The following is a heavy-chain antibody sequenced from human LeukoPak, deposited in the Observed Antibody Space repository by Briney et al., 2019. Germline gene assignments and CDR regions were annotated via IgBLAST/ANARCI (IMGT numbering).Heavy chain of an antibody. V-gene: IGHV1-18*01. CDR1: GYIFAHNG. CDR2: ISAYNGDT. Sequence: GASVKVSCKTSGYIFAHNGISWVRQAPGQGPEWMGWISAYNGDTNYAQNFQGRVTMTRDTSTSTVYMELRSLRSDDTAVYYCARDVASGWYDYWGQGTLVTVSS. D-gene: IGHD6-19*01. J-gene: IGHJ4*02. CDR3: ARDVASGWYDY.